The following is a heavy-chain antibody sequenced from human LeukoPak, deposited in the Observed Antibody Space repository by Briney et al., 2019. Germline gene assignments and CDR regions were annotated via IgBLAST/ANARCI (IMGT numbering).Heavy chain of an antibody. CDR2: MYAGGNT. D-gene: IGHD4-23*01. CDR1: GFTVSSSY. V-gene: IGHV3-53*01. J-gene: IGHJ4*02. CDR3: ARVHGGNSDFDY. Sequence: GGSLRLSCAASGFTVSSSYLGWVRQAPGKGLEWVSVMYAGGNTFYADSVKGRFTISRDNSKNTLYLQMNSLRAEDTAVYYCARVHGGNSDFDYWGQGTLVTVSS.